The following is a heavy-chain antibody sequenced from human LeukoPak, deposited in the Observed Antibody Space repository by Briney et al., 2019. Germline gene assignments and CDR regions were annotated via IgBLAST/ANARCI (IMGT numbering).Heavy chain of an antibody. CDR1: GGTFSSYA. CDR3: AVVRGSQFSVVPFDP. J-gene: IGHJ5*02. D-gene: IGHD3-10*01. CDR2: IIPIFGTA. Sequence: SVKVSCKASGGTFSSYAISWVRQAPGQGLEWMGGIIPIFGTANYAQKFQGRVTITADESTSTAYMELSSLRSEDTAVYYCAVVRGSQFSVVPFDPWGQGTLVTVSS. V-gene: IGHV1-69*13.